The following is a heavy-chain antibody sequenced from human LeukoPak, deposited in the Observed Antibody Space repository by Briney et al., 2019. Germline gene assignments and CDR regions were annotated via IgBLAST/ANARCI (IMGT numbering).Heavy chain of an antibody. CDR2: ISAYNGNT. V-gene: IGHV1-18*01. CDR3: ARDIGLLLYVSNGMDV. Sequence: ASLKPSCTASGYTFTSYGISWVRQAPGQGLEWMGWISAYNGNTNYAQKLQGRVTMTTATSTSTAYMELRSLRSDDTAVYYCARDIGLLLYVSNGMDVWGQGTTVTVSS. J-gene: IGHJ6*02. CDR1: GYTFTSYG. D-gene: IGHD2-15*01.